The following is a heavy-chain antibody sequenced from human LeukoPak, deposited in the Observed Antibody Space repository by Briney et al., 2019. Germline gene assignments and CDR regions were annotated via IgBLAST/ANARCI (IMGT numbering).Heavy chain of an antibody. CDR1: GFTVSSNY. D-gene: IGHD2-2*01. CDR2: IYSGGST. J-gene: IGHJ6*02. CDR3: AKGYCSSTSCPYYYYYGMDV. V-gene: IGHV3-53*01. Sequence: GGSLRLSCAASGFTVSSNYMSWVRQAPGKGLEWVSVIYSGGSTYYADSVKGRFTTSRDNSKNTLYLQMNSLRAEDTAVYYCAKGYCSSTSCPYYYYYGMDVWGQGTTVTVSS.